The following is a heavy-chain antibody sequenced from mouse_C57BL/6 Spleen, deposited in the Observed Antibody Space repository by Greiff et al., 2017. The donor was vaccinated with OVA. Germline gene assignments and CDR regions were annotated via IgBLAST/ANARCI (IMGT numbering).Heavy chain of an antibody. V-gene: IGHV2-2*01. Sequence: VQLQQSGPGLVQPSQSLSITCTVSGFSLTSYGVHWVRQSPGKGLEWLGVIWSGGSTDYNAAFISRLSISKDNSKSQVFFKMNSLQADDTAIYYCARPDGYDGYWYFDVWGTGTTVTVSS. CDR3: ARPDGYDGYWYFDV. CDR1: GFSLTSYG. J-gene: IGHJ1*03. CDR2: IWSGGST. D-gene: IGHD2-2*01.